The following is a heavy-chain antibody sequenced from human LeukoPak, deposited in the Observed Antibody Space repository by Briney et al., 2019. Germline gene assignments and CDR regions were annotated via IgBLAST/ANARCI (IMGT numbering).Heavy chain of an antibody. J-gene: IGHJ4*02. Sequence: GGSLRLSCAASGFTFSSYAMHWVRQAPGKGLEWVAVISYDGSNKYYADSVKGRFTISRDNAKNSLYLQMNSLRAEDTAVYYCVREYYYGSGSLYFDYWGQGTLVTVSS. CDR3: VREYYYGSGSLYFDY. CDR2: ISYDGSNK. D-gene: IGHD3-10*01. V-gene: IGHV3-30-3*01. CDR1: GFTFSSYA.